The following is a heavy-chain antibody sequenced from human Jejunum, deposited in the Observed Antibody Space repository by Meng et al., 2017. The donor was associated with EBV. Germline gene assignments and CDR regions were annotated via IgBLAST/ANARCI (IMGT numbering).Heavy chain of an antibody. CDR2: INQSEST. V-gene: IGHV4-34*01. Sequence: LSFTLAFSGEYGSDHSWSWLRQPPGKGLGLIGDINQSESTTYNPSPDSRVTLSVDTYKNQFSLRLNSGTAADTAIYYCARVGNWDYGDYGAFDYWGQGALVTVSS. CDR3: ARVGNWDYGDYGAFDY. CDR1: GEYGSDHS. D-gene: IGHD4-17*01. J-gene: IGHJ4*02.